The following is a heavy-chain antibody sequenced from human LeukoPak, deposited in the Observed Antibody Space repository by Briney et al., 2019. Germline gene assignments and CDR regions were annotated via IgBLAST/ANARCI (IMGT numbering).Heavy chain of an antibody. V-gene: IGHV4-59*01. CDR1: GGSISSYY. J-gene: IGHJ6*02. CDR2: IYYSGST. CDR3: ARSRQLYSSGWYYYYGMDV. D-gene: IGHD6-19*01. Sequence: SETLSLTCPVSGGSISSYYWSWIRQPPGKGLEWIGYIYYSGSTNYNPSLKSRVTISVDTSKNQFSLKLSSVTAADTAVYYCARSRQLYSSGWYYYYGMDVWGQGTTVTVSS.